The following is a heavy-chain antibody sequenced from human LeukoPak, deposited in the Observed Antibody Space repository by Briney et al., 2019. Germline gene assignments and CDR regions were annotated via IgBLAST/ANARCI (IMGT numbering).Heavy chain of an antibody. CDR3: AGQRGYFDY. J-gene: IGHJ4*02. CDR2: IYYSGST. CDR1: VGSISSYY. V-gene: IGHV4-59*08. D-gene: IGHD3-10*01. Sequence: SETLSLTCTVSVGSISSYYWSWIRQPPGKGLEWIGYIYYSGSTNYNPSLKSRVTISVDTSKNQFSLKLSSVTAADTAVYYCAGQRGYFDYWGQGTLVTVSS.